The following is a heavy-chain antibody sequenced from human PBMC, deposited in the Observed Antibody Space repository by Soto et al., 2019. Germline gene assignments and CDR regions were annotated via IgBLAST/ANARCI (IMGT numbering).Heavy chain of an antibody. J-gene: IGHJ3*02. V-gene: IGHV1-69*01. CDR2: IIPVFGTA. Sequence: QVQLVQSGAEVKKPGSSVKVSCKASGGTFSSYAMSWVRQAPGQGLEWMGGIIPVFGTANYAQKFQGRVTITADESTSTAYMELSSLRSEDTAVYYCAGELYYYESSVPVGAFDIWGQGTMVTVSS. D-gene: IGHD3-22*01. CDR1: GGTFSSYA. CDR3: AGELYYYESSVPVGAFDI.